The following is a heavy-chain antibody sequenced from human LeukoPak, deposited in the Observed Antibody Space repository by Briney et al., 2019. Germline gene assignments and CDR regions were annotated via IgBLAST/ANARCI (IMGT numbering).Heavy chain of an antibody. CDR2: IKEDGSEI. CDR3: ARRSAAKDAFDI. J-gene: IGHJ3*02. V-gene: IGHV3-7*01. D-gene: IGHD6-25*01. Sequence: PGGSLRLSCAASGFIFSRYWMNWVRQAPGKGLEWVANIKEDGSEIYYVASVKGRFTISRDNGKNSVFLQMNSLRVEDTAVYYCARRSAAKDAFDIWGQGTKVTVSS. CDR1: GFIFSRYW.